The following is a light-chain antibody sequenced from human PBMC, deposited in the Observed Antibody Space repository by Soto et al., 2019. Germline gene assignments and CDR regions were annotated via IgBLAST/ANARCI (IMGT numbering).Light chain of an antibody. CDR3: QHYDGTPRT. J-gene: IGKJ2*01. CDR2: GVF. Sequence: ETVLTQSPGTVSLSPGERATLSCRTSQSVNSNYLAWYQQKPGQAPRLLIYGVFNRTTGIPDRFSGSGSGTDFTLTIIGLEHEDAAVYYCQHYDGTPRTFGQGTKLEIK. CDR1: QSVNSNY. V-gene: IGKV3-20*01.